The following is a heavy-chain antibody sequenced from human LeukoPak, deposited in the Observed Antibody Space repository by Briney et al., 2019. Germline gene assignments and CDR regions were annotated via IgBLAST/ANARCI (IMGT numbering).Heavy chain of an antibody. CDR3: ARANYDFWSGTSVLDV. CDR2: ISSSGSTI. D-gene: IGHD3-3*01. Sequence: PGGSLRLPCAASGFTFSAYWMSWVRQALGKGLEWVSYISSSGSTIYYADSVKGRFTISRDNAKNSLYLQMNSLRAEDTAVYYCARANYDFWSGTSVLDVWGQGTTVTVSS. J-gene: IGHJ6*02. CDR1: GFTFSAYW. V-gene: IGHV3-11*01.